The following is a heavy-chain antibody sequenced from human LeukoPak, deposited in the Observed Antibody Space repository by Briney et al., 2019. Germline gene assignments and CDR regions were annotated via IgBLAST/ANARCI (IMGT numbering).Heavy chain of an antibody. CDR2: TNAGNDDT. CDR1: GFPFTNYA. CDR3: ARERWHCRGNDCYSVYYYGLDV. J-gene: IGHJ6*02. D-gene: IGHD2-15*01. V-gene: IGHV1-3*01. Sequence: ASVKVSCKASGFPFTNYAFHWVRQAPGQRLEWLGWTNAGNDDTIYSQKFQGRVTITRDTSANTAYMELSSLTSDDTAVYYCARERWHCRGNDCYSVYYYGLDVWGQGTTVTVSS.